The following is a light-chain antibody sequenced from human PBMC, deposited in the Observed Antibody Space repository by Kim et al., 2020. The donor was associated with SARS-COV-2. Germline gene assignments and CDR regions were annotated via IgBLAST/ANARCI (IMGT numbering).Light chain of an antibody. CDR2: AAS. J-gene: IGKJ4*01. V-gene: IGKV1-27*01. Sequence: SVGDRVTITGRASQGISSYLAWYQQKPGKVPTRLIYAASTLQSGVPSRFSGSGSGTDFTLTISSLQPEDAATYYCQKYNSAPPLTFGGGTKVDIK. CDR3: QKYNSAPPLT. CDR1: QGISSY.